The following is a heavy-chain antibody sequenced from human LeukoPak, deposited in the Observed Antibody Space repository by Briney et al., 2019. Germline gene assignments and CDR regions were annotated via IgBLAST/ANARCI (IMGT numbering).Heavy chain of an antibody. CDR1: GFTFDDYA. Sequence: PGGSLRLSCAASGFTFDDYAMHWVRQAPGKGLEWVSGISWNSGSIGYADSVKGRFTISRDNAKNSLYLQMNSLRAEDTALYYCAKEASHHFDYWGQGTLVTVSS. J-gene: IGHJ4*02. CDR2: ISWNSGSI. V-gene: IGHV3-9*01. CDR3: AKEASHHFDY.